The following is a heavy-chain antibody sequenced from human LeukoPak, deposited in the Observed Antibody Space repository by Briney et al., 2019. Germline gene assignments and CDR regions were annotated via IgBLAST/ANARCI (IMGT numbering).Heavy chain of an antibody. CDR2: IYTSGST. V-gene: IGHV4-61*02. D-gene: IGHD4-11*01. Sequence: SQTLSLTCTVSGGSISSGSYYWSWIRQPAGKGLEWIGRIYTSGSTNYNPSLKSRVTISVDTSKSQFSLKLSSVTAADTAVYYCARDLRGNYGILDYWGQGTLVTVSS. CDR3: ARDLRGNYGILDY. CDR1: GGSISSGSYY. J-gene: IGHJ4*02.